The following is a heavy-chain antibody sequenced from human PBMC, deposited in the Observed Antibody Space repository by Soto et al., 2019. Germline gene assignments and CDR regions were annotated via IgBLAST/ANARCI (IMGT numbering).Heavy chain of an antibody. V-gene: IGHV4-31*03. CDR2: IYYSGST. J-gene: IGHJ5*02. Sequence: PSETLSLTCTVSGGSISSGGYYWSWIRQHPGKGLEWIGYIYYSGSTYYNPSLKSRVTISVDTSKNQFSLKLSSVTAADTAVYYCARGLWGHLRRFDPWGQGTLVTVSS. D-gene: IGHD3-16*01. CDR1: GGSISSGGYY. CDR3: ARGLWGHLRRFDP.